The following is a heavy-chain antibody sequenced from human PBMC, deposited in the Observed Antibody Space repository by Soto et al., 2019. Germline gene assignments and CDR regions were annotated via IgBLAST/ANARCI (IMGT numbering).Heavy chain of an antibody. CDR2: IYYSGST. CDR3: GRGQTAIDV. D-gene: IGHD5-18*01. CDR1: GGTITRGDHF. J-gene: IGHJ6*02. Sequence: QLQLQESGPGLVKPSETLSLTCSVSGGTITRGDHFWSWVRQSPGKGLEWLGYIYYSGSTYYNPSLKGRVMMTIDTSKHQFSLNLSSVTAAYTAVFYCGRGQTAIDVWGQGTTVTVSS. V-gene: IGHV4-30-4*01.